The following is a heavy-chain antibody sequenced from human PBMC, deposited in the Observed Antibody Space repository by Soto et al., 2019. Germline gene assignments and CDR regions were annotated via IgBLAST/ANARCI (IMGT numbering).Heavy chain of an antibody. V-gene: IGHV3-21*04. CDR1: GFTFSSYS. CDR3: AKARAQYYDFWSGYPVDY. CDR2: ISSSSSYI. D-gene: IGHD3-3*01. Sequence: GGSLRLSCAASGFTFSSYSMNWVRQAPGKGLEWVSSISSSSSYIYYADSVKGRFTISRDNSKNTLYLQMNSLRAEDTAVYYCAKARAQYYDFWSGYPVDYWGQGTLVTVSP. J-gene: IGHJ4*02.